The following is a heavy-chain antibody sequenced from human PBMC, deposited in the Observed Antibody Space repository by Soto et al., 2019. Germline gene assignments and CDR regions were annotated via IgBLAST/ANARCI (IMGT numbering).Heavy chain of an antibody. CDR3: ALIAPDDAFDI. D-gene: IGHD3-9*01. V-gene: IGHV1-69*02. CDR1: GGTFSSYT. CDR2: IIPILGIA. Sequence: SVKVSCKASGGTFSSYTISWVRQAPGQGLEWMGRIIPILGIANYAQKFQGRVTITADKSTSTAYMELSSLRSEDTAVYYCALIAPDDAFDIWGQGTMVTVSS. J-gene: IGHJ3*02.